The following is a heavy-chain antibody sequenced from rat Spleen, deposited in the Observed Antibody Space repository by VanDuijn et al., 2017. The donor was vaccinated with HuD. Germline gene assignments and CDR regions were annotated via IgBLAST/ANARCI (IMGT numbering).Heavy chain of an antibody. CDR2: ITTDGDNT. CDR3: AKDLDYSGDNWLAY. D-gene: IGHD1-1*01. J-gene: IGHJ3*01. V-gene: IGHV5S13*01. Sequence: EVQLVESGGGLVQPGRSLQISCVASGLTFSNYDMAWVRQTPTKGLEWIASITTDGDNTYYRDSVKGRFTISRDDAKNTQYLQMDSLRSEDTATYYCAKDLDYSGDNWLAYWGQGTLVTVSS. CDR1: GLTFSNYD.